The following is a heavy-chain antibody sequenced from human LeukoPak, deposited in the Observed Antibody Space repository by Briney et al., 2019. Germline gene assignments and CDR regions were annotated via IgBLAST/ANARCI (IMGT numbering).Heavy chain of an antibody. Sequence: GGSLRLSCAASGFTFSSNSMNWVRQAPGKGLEWVSSISSSSSYMYYADSVKGRFTISRDNAKNSLYLQMNSLRAEDTAVYYWARDAVTLWVGELPYFDCWGQGTLVTVSS. D-gene: IGHD3-10*01. J-gene: IGHJ4*02. CDR1: GFTFSSNS. V-gene: IGHV3-21*01. CDR2: ISSSSSYM. CDR3: ARDAVTLWVGELPYFDC.